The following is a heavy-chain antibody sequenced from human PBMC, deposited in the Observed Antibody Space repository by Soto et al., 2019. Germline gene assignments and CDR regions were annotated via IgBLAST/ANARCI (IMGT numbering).Heavy chain of an antibody. J-gene: IGHJ5*02. CDR3: AAEYYYDPPSAWAPFDP. V-gene: IGHV1-58*01. CDR2: IVVGSGNT. CDR1: GFTSTSSA. Sequence: SVKVSCKASGFTSTSSAVQWVRQARGQRLEWIGWIVVGSGNTNYAQKFQERVTITRDMSTSTAYMELSSLRSEDTAEYYCAAEYYYDPPSAWAPFDPWGQGTLVTVS. D-gene: IGHD3-22*01.